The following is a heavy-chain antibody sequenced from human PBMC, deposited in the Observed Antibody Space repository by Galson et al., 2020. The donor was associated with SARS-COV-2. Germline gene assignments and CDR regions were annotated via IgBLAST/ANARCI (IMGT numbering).Heavy chain of an antibody. J-gene: IGHJ6*04. CDR2: INPSGGST. Sequence: ASVKVSCKASGYTFTNYYMNWVRQAPGQGLEWMGIINPSGGSTSYAQKLQGRVTMTTDTSTSTVYMELSNLRSEDTAVYYCARVFVRGVDYYFVGMDAWGTGTTVTVSS. CDR3: ARVFVRGVDYYFVGMDA. V-gene: IGHV1-46*01. CDR1: GYTFTNYY. D-gene: IGHD3-10*01.